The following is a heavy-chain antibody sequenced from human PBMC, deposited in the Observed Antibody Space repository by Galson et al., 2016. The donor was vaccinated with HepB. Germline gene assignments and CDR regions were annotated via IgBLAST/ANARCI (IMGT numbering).Heavy chain of an antibody. J-gene: IGHJ3*01. CDR3: AAAYGDPFDV. V-gene: IGHV4-4*02. CDR2: LYHDGRT. D-gene: IGHD6-25*01. CDR1: GASISIITW. Sequence: SETLSLTCSVSGASISIITWWSWVRQPPGKGLEWIGDLYHDGRTNFNPSLQSRATISEDNSKKQFSPILRSVTAADTAMYYCAAAYGDPFDVWGQGSMVPVSS.